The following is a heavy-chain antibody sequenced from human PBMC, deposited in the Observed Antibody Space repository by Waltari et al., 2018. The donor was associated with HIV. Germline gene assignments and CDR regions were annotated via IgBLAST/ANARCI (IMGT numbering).Heavy chain of an antibody. Sequence: EGELVESGGGLVLPGGSLRLSCAGTGFIFGVYAMSWVRQAPGKGLEWVSSTGGAGDDAYYADSVKGRFTISRDHSKKTLHLQMNSLRAEDTAVYYCAKDHFARNSLWDAFDIWGQGTMVTVSS. V-gene: IGHV3-23*04. D-gene: IGHD2-21*01. CDR2: TGGAGDDA. CDR1: GFIFGVYA. J-gene: IGHJ3*02. CDR3: AKDHFARNSLWDAFDI.